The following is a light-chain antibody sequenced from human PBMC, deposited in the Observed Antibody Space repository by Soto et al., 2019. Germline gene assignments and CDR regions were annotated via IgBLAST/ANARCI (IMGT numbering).Light chain of an antibody. J-gene: IGKJ1*01. CDR3: QQLGT. Sequence: IQLTQSPSSLSASVGDRVTITCRASQGISSYLAWYQQKPRKAPKLLIYAASTLQSGVPSRFSGSGSGTDFTLTISSLQPEDFATYYCQQLGTFGQGTKVDIK. CDR1: QGISSY. V-gene: IGKV1-9*01. CDR2: AAS.